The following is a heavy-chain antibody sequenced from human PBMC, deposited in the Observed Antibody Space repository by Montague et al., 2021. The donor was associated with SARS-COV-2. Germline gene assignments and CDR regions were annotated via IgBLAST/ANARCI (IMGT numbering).Heavy chain of an antibody. V-gene: IGHV4-39*01. J-gene: IGHJ5*02. CDR2: IYYRGST. CDR1: GGSISSSTYH. D-gene: IGHD3-3*01. Sequence: SETLSLTCTVSGGSISSSTYHCGWIRQPPGKGLGWIGNIYYRGSTCYNPSLKSLVTISVDTSKNQFSLKLSSVTAADTAVYYCVRSINLYDFWSGYYQGWLDPGSHAMQVTDSS. CDR3: VRSINLYDFWSGYYQGWLDP.